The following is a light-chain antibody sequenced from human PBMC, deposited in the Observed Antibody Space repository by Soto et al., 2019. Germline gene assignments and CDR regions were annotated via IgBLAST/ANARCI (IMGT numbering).Light chain of an antibody. Sequence: DIQMTQSPSSLSASVGDRVTITCRASQSISSYLNWYQQKPGKAPKLLIYAASSLQSGGPSRFSGSGSGTDFTLTISSLQPEDFATYYGQQSYSTPHTFGQGTRLEI. J-gene: IGKJ5*01. CDR2: AAS. CDR1: QSISSY. V-gene: IGKV1-39*01. CDR3: QQSYSTPHT.